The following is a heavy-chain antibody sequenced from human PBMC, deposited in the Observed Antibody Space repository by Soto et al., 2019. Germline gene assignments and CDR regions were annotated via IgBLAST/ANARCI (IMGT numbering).Heavy chain of an antibody. J-gene: IGHJ5*02. CDR1: GGTFSSYT. CDR2: IIPILGIA. V-gene: IGHV1-69*04. CDR3: AREDYDSWRGYRSNWFDP. Sequence: SLKVSCKASGGTFSSYTISGVRQAPGQGLEWMGRIIPILGIANYAQKFKGRVTITADKSTSTAYMELSSLRSEDTAVYYCAREDYDSWRGYRSNWFDPWG. D-gene: IGHD3-3*01.